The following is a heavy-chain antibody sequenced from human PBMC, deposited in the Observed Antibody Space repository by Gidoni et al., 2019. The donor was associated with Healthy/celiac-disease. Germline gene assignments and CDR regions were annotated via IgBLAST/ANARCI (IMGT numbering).Heavy chain of an antibody. CDR2: INHSGST. V-gene: IGHV4-34*01. D-gene: IGHD3-10*01. CDR3: ARVCITMVRGVLTSPYYYYYGMDV. J-gene: IGHJ6*02. CDR1: GGSFSGYY. Sequence: QVQLQQWGAGLSKPSETLSLTCAVYGGSFSGYYWSWIRQPPGKGLEWIRDINHSGSTNYSPSLKSRVTISVDTSKNQFSLKLSSVTAADTAVYYCARVCITMVRGVLTSPYYYYYGMDVWGQGTTVTVSS.